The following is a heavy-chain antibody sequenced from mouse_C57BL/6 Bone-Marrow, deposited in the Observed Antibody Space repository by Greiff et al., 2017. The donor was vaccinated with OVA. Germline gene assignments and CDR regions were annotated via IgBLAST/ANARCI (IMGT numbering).Heavy chain of an antibody. Sequence: EVQLQQSGPELVKPGASVKIPCKASGYTFTDYNMDWVKQSHGKSLEWIGDINPNNGGTIYNQKFKGKATLTVDKSSSTAYMEIRSLTSEDTAGYYCARRITTVVAKGWYFDVWGTGTTVTVSS. CDR3: ARRITTVVAKGWYFDV. CDR2: INPNNGGT. D-gene: IGHD1-1*01. J-gene: IGHJ1*03. V-gene: IGHV1-18*01. CDR1: GYTFTDYN.